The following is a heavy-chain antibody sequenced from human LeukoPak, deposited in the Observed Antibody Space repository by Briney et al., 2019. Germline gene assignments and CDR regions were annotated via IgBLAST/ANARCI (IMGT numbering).Heavy chain of an antibody. CDR3: ARQLAVAGTTADY. J-gene: IGHJ4*02. CDR1: GYSFTSYW. V-gene: IGHV5-51*01. CDR2: IYPGDSDI. D-gene: IGHD6-19*01. Sequence: GESLKISCKGSGYSFTSYWIGWVRQMPGKGLEWMGIIYPGDSDIKYSPSFQGQVTISADKSTSTAYLQWSSLKASDTAMYYCARQLAVAGTTADYWGQGTLVTVSS.